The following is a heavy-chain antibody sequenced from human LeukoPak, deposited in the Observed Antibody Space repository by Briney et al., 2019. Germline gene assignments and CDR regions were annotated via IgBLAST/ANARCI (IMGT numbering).Heavy chain of an antibody. J-gene: IGHJ4*02. D-gene: IGHD1/OR15-1a*01. Sequence: KPGGSLRLSCAASGFTFSDYYMSWIRQPPGKGLEWIGSIYYSGSTYNNPSLKSRVTISVDTSKNQFSLKLNSLTAADTAVYYCARHERNWNNGGYWGQGTLVTVSS. CDR1: GFTFSDYY. CDR2: IYYSGST. V-gene: IGHV4-39*01. CDR3: ARHERNWNNGGY.